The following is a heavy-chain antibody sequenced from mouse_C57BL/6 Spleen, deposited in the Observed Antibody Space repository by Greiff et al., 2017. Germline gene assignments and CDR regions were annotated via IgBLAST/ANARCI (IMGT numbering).Heavy chain of an antibody. Sequence: QVQLQQSGAELVKPGASVKISCKASGYAFSSYWMNWVKQRPGKGLEWIGQIYPGDGDTNYNGKFKGKATLTADKSSSTAYMQLSSLTSEDSAVYFCARGANWDLYYAMDYWGQGTSVTVSS. CDR1: GYAFSSYW. D-gene: IGHD4-1*01. V-gene: IGHV1-80*01. CDR3: ARGANWDLYYAMDY. CDR2: IYPGDGDT. J-gene: IGHJ4*01.